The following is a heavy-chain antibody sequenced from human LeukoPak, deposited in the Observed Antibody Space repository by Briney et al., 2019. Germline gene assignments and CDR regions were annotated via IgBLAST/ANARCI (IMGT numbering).Heavy chain of an antibody. V-gene: IGHV4-59*01. Sequence: SETLSLTCRVSGASPSSYYRDWLRESPRKGPEWIGYISDTGKTDSNPSLKSRVTISLGTSKTQFSLRLRSVTAADSAVYYCATGYYEPFATWGPGILVTVSS. CDR3: ATGYYEPFAT. J-gene: IGHJ5*02. CDR2: ISDTGKT. CDR1: GASPSSYY. D-gene: IGHD1-26*01.